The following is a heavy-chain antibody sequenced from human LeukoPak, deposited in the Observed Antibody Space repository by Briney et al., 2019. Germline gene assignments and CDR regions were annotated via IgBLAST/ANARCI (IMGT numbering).Heavy chain of an antibody. CDR1: GVSVSTSH. Sequence: SETLSLTCNVSGVSVSTSHWNWIRHRPGKGLEWIGCLSYTGKTDYNPSIKSRVSISLGSSNNHFSLKLTSVTAADTAVYYCSEGYFEPFDHWGQGILVTVSS. D-gene: IGHD2/OR15-2a*01. CDR3: SEGYFEPFDH. J-gene: IGHJ4*02. V-gene: IGHV4-59*02. CDR2: LSYTGKT.